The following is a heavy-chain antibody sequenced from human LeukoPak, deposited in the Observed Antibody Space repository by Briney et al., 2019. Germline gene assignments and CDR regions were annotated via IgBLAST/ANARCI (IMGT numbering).Heavy chain of an antibody. CDR3: ARHGASGSYLYYFDY. CDR1: GGSISSYY. V-gene: IGHV4-59*08. J-gene: IGHJ4*02. CDR2: IYYSGST. D-gene: IGHD1-26*01. Sequence: SSETLSLTCTVSGGSISSYYWSWIRQTPGKGLEWIEYIYYSGSTNYNPSLKSRVTISVDTSKNQFSLKLSSVTAADTAVYFCARHGASGSYLYYFDYWGQGTLVTVSS.